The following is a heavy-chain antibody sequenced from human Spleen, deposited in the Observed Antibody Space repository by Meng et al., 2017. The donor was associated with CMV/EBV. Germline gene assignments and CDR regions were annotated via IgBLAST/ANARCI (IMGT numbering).Heavy chain of an antibody. CDR2: MNPNSGNT. Sequence: ASVKVSCKASGYTFTGYYMHWVRQATGQGLEWMGWMNPNSGNTGYAQKFQGRVTITRNTSISTAYMELSSLRSEDTAVYYCARGRHDTDAFDIWGQGTMVTVSS. J-gene: IGHJ3*02. V-gene: IGHV1-8*03. CDR3: ARGRHDTDAFDI. CDR1: GYTFTGYY.